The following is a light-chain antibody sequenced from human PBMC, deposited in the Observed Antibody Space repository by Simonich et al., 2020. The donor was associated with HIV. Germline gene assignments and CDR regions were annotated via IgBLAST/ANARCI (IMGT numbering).Light chain of an antibody. CDR2: EVT. CDR3: SSYAGSNNLL. CDR1: SNDVGYYNY. Sequence: QSALTQPPSASGSPGPSVTISCTGTSNDVGYYNYASWSQQHPGKAPKLMIYEVTKRPSGGPERFSGSKSGNTASLTVSGLQAEDEADYYCSSYAGSNNLLFGGGTKLTVL. J-gene: IGLJ2*01. V-gene: IGLV2-8*01.